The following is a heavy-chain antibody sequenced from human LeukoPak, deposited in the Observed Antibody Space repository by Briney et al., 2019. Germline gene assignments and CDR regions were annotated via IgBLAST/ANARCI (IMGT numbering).Heavy chain of an antibody. CDR3: ARDRLVEMAYDDAFDI. Sequence: GGSLRLSCAASGFTFSSYSMNWVRQAPGKGLEWVSSISSSSSYIYYADSVKGRFTISRDNAKNSLYLQMNSLRAEDTAVYYCARDRLVEMAYDDAFDIWGQGTMVTVSS. D-gene: IGHD5-24*01. CDR2: ISSSSSYI. V-gene: IGHV3-21*01. J-gene: IGHJ3*02. CDR1: GFTFSSYS.